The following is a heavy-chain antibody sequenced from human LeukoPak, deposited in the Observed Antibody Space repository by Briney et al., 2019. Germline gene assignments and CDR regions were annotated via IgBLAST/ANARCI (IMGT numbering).Heavy chain of an antibody. Sequence: PGGSLRLSCAASVFTFRRYSMNWVPQAPGKGVECVSYNSSSSSMIYYADSVKGRFTISRDNAKNSLYLQMKSLRDEDTAIYYCARDYGDLPARVPYFDYWGQGTLVTVSS. J-gene: IGHJ4*02. CDR2: NSSSSSMI. CDR1: VFTFRRYS. CDR3: ARDYGDLPARVPYFDY. V-gene: IGHV3-48*02. D-gene: IGHD4-17*01.